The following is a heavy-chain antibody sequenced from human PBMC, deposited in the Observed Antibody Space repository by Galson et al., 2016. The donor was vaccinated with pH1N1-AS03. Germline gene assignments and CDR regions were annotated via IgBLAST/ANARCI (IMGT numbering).Heavy chain of an antibody. J-gene: IGHJ4*02. CDR2: SLHNGNS. Sequence: ETLSLTCSVFGTSIGGDFWSWIRQSPGRGLEWIGHSLHNGNSIYNPSLKSRVTISVDTSTNEASLKLSSVTAADTAFYYCARFQTVGGKFDFWGRGAQVTVSS. CDR3: ARFQTVGGKFDF. V-gene: IGHV4-59*01. D-gene: IGHD1-26*01. CDR1: GTSIGGDF.